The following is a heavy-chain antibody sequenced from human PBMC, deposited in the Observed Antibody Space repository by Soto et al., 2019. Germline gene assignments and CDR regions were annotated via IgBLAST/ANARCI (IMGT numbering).Heavy chain of an antibody. V-gene: IGHV1-18*01. CDR3: ARGNRLGYCSGGSCYPRPWFDP. Sequence: ASVKVSCKASGYTFTSYGVSWVRQAPGQGLEWMGWISANSGNTNYAQKLQGRVTMTRNTSMSTAYMELRSLRSEDTAVYYCARGNRLGYCSGGSCYPRPWFDPWGQGTLVTVSS. CDR1: GYTFTSYG. D-gene: IGHD2-15*01. CDR2: ISANSGNT. J-gene: IGHJ5*02.